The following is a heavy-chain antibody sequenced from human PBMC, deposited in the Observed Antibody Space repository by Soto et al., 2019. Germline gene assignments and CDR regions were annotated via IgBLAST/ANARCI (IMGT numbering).Heavy chain of an antibody. J-gene: IGHJ2*01. Sequence: QVQLVQSGAEVKKPGSSVKVSCKTSGGTFSSYAINWVRQAPGQGLEWMGGIIPIFGTANYAKKFQCRIRITADNSTNTADMELRCLRSDDTTVYYWAISPRPTVTMYSRFFDLWGRGTMVIVSS. CDR1: GGTFSSYA. V-gene: IGHV1-69*14. D-gene: IGHD4-17*01. CDR3: AISPRPTVTMYSRFFDL. CDR2: IIPIFGTA.